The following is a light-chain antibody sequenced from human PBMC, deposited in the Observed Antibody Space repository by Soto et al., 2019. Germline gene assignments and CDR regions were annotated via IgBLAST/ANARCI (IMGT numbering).Light chain of an antibody. J-gene: IGKJ2*01. CDR1: QGIANY. CDR2: AAS. V-gene: IGKV1D-8*01. Sequence: VIWMTQSPSLLSASTGDRVTIGCRMSQGIANYLAWYQQKPGKAPKLLVYAASTLQSGVPSRFSGSGSGTDFTLTISWLQSEDFATYYCQQYYSFPYTFGQGTKV. CDR3: QQYYSFPYT.